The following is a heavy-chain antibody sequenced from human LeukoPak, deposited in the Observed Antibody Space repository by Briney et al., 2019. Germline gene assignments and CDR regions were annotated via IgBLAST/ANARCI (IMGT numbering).Heavy chain of an antibody. V-gene: IGHV5-10-1*01. J-gene: IGHJ2*01. Sequence: GESLKKSCKVSVYIFTIFGTSCARQMPGKGLEWMGRIDPSDSYTNYSPSFQGHVTISADKSISTAYLQWSSLKASHTAMYNGASPGITGSGPLNYFDLWGRGTLVTVSS. D-gene: IGHD3-10*01. CDR1: VYIFTIFG. CDR3: ASPGITGSGPLNYFDL. CDR2: IDPSDSYT.